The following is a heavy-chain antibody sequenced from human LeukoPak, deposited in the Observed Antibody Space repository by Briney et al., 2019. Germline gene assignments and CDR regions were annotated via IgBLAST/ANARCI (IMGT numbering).Heavy chain of an antibody. D-gene: IGHD5-18*01. V-gene: IGHV3-30-3*02. CDR2: ISYDGSNK. Sequence: GGSLRLSCAASGFTFSSYAMHWVRQAPGKGLEWVAVISYDGSNKYYADSVKGRFTISRDNSKNTLYLQMNSLRAEDTAVYYCAKRTRGYNYGPSDYWGQGTLVTVSS. J-gene: IGHJ4*02. CDR3: AKRTRGYNYGPSDY. CDR1: GFTFSSYA.